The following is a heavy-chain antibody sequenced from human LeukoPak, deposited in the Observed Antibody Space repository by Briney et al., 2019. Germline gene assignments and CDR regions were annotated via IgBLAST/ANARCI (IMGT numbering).Heavy chain of an antibody. CDR3: ARVADYCSSTSCYPAFLEY. Sequence: PGGPLRLSCAASGFTFSSYSMNWVRQAPGKGLEWVSYISSSSSTIYYADSVKGRFTISRDNAKNSLYLQMNSLRAEDTAVYYCARVADYCSSTSCYPAFLEYWGQGTLVTVSS. CDR1: GFTFSSYS. J-gene: IGHJ4*02. CDR2: ISSSSSTI. V-gene: IGHV3-48*01. D-gene: IGHD2-2*01.